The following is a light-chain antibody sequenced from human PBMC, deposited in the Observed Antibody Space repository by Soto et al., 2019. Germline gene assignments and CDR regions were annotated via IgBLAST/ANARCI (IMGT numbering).Light chain of an antibody. CDR1: NIGGKN. V-gene: IGLV3-21*02. CDR3: QVWDTNSDYV. Sequence: SYALTQPPSVSVAPGQTATVSCGGNNIGGKNVHWYQQKPGQAPVLVVYDDSDRPSGIPERFSGSNSGNMATLTISRVEAGDEADYYCQVWDTNSDYVFGSGTKVTVL. J-gene: IGLJ1*01. CDR2: DDS.